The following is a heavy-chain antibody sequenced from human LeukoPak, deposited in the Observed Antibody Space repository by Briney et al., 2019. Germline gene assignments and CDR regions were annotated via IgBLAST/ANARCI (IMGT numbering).Heavy chain of an antibody. D-gene: IGHD6-13*01. CDR1: GYTFASYY. CDR2: INPSGGST. V-gene: IGHV1-46*01. Sequence: ASVKVSCKASGYTFASYYMHWVRQAPGQGLEWMGIINPSGGSTSYAQKFQGRVTMTRDMSTSTVYMELSSLRSEDTAVYYCARDGGGTGYSSSGDYYMDVWGKGTTVTVSS. CDR3: ARDGGGTGYSSSGDYYMDV. J-gene: IGHJ6*03.